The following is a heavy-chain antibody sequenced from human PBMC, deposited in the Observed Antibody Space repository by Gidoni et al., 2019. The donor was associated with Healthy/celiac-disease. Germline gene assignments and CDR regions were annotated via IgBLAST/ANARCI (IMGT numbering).Heavy chain of an antibody. CDR2: INPSGGST. V-gene: IGHV1-46*01. CDR1: GDTFTSYS. D-gene: IGHD5-12*01. Sequence: VQLVQSGDEVKKPGDSVKVSCKASGDTFTSYSMHWVRQAPGQGLEWMGIINPSGGSTSYAQKFQGRVTMTRDTSTSTVYMELSSLRSEDTAVYYCAREYGGYADYWGQGTLVTVSS. J-gene: IGHJ4*02. CDR3: AREYGGYADY.